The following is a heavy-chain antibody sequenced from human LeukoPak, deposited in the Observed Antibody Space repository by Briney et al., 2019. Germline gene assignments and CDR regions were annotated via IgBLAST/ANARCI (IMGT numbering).Heavy chain of an antibody. CDR2: IHNSGTT. D-gene: IGHD3-10*01. CDR1: GGPFSGYF. Sequence: SETLSHTCAVSGGPFSGYFWSWIRQSSGKGLEWIGEIHNSGTTNYNPSLNSRVTISEDTSKNQFYLNLSSVTAADTAVYYCARRYYYNLGSFPFDFWGQGTLVTVSS. V-gene: IGHV4-34*01. CDR3: ARRYYYNLGSFPFDF. J-gene: IGHJ4*02.